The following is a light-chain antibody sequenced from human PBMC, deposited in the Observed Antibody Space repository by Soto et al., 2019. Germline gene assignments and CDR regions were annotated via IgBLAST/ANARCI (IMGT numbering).Light chain of an antibody. CDR2: AAS. J-gene: IGKJ1*01. CDR1: QSISSY. CDR3: QQSYSTIWT. Sequence: QLTQSPSTLSASVGDRVTITCRASQSISSYLNWYQQKPGKAPKLLIYAASSLQSGVPSRFSGSGSGTDFTLTISSLQPEDFATYYCQQSYSTIWTFGQGTKVDIK. V-gene: IGKV1-39*01.